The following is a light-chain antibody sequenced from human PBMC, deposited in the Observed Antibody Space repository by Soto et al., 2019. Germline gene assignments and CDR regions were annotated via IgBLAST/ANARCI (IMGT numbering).Light chain of an antibody. J-gene: IGKJ2*01. CDR1: QSISSW. V-gene: IGKV1-5*03. Sequence: DIQMTQSPSTLSASVGDRVTITCRASQSISSWLAWYQPKPGKAPKLLIYKASSLESGVPSRFSGSGSGTDFNLTISSLQSDDFATYYCQQYNSYVYTFGQGTKLEIK. CDR2: KAS. CDR3: QQYNSYVYT.